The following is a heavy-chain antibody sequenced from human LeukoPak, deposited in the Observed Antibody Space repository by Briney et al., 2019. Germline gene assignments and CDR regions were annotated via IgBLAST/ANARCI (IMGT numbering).Heavy chain of an antibody. CDR3: ARVIDYYDSSGYYAFPDY. J-gene: IGHJ4*02. V-gene: IGHV4-39*07. CDR2: IYYSGST. CDR1: GGSISSSSYY. Sequence: SETLSLTCTVSGGSISSSSYYWGWIRQPPGKGLEWIGSIYYSGSTYYNPSLKSRVTISVDTSKNQFSLKLSSVTAADTAVYYCARVIDYYDSSGYYAFPDYWGQGTLVTVSS. D-gene: IGHD3-22*01.